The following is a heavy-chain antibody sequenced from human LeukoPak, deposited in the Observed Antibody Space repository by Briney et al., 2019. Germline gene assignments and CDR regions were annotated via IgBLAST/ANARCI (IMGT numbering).Heavy chain of an antibody. CDR1: GYTFTSYG. CDR2: ISAYNGNT. J-gene: IGHJ4*02. CDR3: ARVKVDRLPLFSDY. Sequence: ASVKVSCKASGYTFTSYGISWVRQAPGQGLEWMGWISAYNGNTNYAQKLQGRVTMATDTSTSTAYMELRSLRSDDTAVYYCARVKVDRLPLFSDYWAREPWSPSPQ. D-gene: IGHD2/OR15-2a*01. V-gene: IGHV1-18*01.